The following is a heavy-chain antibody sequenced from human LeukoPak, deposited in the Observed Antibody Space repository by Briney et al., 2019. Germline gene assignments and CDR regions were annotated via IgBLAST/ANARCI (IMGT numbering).Heavy chain of an antibody. CDR2: ISSSSSTI. V-gene: IGHV3-48*02. Sequence: PGGSLRLSCAASGFTVSSNYMSWVRQAPGKGLEWVSYISSSSSTIYYADSVKGRFTISRDNAKNSLYPQMNSLRDEDTAVYYCARDGYDYVWGSYRPVDYWGQGTLVTVSS. J-gene: IGHJ4*02. CDR1: GFTVSSNY. CDR3: ARDGYDYVWGSYRPVDY. D-gene: IGHD3-16*02.